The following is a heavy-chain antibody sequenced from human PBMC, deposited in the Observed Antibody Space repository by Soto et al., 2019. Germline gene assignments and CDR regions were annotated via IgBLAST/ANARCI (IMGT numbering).Heavy chain of an antibody. D-gene: IGHD2-2*01. CDR3: ARHDAFSGTVVVPAAGNWFDP. J-gene: IGHJ5*02. Sequence: SETLSLTCTVSGGSTSSSSYYWGWIRQPPGKGLEWIGSIYYSGSTYYNPSLKSRVTISVDTSKNQFSLKLSSVTAADTAVYYCARHDAFSGTVVVPAAGNWFDPWGQGTLVTVS. V-gene: IGHV4-39*01. CDR2: IYYSGST. CDR1: GGSTSSSSYY.